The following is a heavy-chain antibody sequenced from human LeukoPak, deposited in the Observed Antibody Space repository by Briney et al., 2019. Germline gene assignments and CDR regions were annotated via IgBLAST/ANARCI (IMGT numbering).Heavy chain of an antibody. Sequence: ASVKVSCKASGYTFTSYYMHLVRQAPGQGLEWMGIINPSGGSTSYAQKFQGRVTMTRDTSTSTVYMELSSLRSEDTAVYYCARDGYSYGFGMDVWGQGTTVTVSS. V-gene: IGHV1-46*01. J-gene: IGHJ6*02. CDR3: ARDGYSYGFGMDV. D-gene: IGHD5-18*01. CDR1: GYTFTSYY. CDR2: INPSGGST.